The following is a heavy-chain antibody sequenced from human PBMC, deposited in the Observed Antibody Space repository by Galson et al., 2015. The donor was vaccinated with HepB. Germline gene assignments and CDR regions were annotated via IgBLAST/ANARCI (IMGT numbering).Heavy chain of an antibody. D-gene: IGHD6-13*01. J-gene: IGHJ4*02. Sequence: SLRLSCAASGFTFSSYAMHWVRQAPGKGLEWVAVISYDGSNKYYADSVKGRFTISRDNSKNTLYLQMNSLRAEDTAVYYCARDFSGIAAAGLIGGFDYWGQGTLVTVSS. CDR1: GFTFSSYA. V-gene: IGHV3-30*04. CDR3: ARDFSGIAAAGLIGGFDY. CDR2: ISYDGSNK.